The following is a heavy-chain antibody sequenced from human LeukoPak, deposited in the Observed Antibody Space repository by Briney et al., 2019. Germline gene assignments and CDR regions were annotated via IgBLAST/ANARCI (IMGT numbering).Heavy chain of an antibody. CDR1: GGSISSGGYY. CDR2: IYYSGST. J-gene: IGHJ1*01. CDR3: ARVGYYYDSSGYYHKYFQH. Sequence: SETLSLTCTVSGGSISSGGYYWGWIRQHPGKGLEWIGYIYYSGSTYYNPSLKSRVTISVDTSKNQFSLKLSSVTAADTAVYYCARVGYYYDSSGYYHKYFQHWGQGTLVTVSS. D-gene: IGHD3-22*01. V-gene: IGHV4-31*03.